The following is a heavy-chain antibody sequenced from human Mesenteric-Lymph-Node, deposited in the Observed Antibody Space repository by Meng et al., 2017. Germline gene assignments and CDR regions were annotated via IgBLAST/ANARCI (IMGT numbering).Heavy chain of an antibody. CDR2: ISSSSSYI. CDR1: GFTFTNYP. Sequence: GESLKISCAASGFTFTNYPMSWVRQAPGKGLEWVSSISSSSSYIYYADSVKGRFTISRDNAKNSLYLQMNSLRAEDTAVYYCAREGGYAALELDYWGQGTLVTVSS. CDR3: AREGGYAALELDY. D-gene: IGHD5-18*01. V-gene: IGHV3-21*01. J-gene: IGHJ4*02.